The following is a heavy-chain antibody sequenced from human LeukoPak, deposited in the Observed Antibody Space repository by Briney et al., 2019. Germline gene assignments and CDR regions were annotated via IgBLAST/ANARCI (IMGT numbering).Heavy chain of an antibody. CDR1: GFTFSSYS. D-gene: IGHD3-10*01. J-gene: IGHJ4*02. CDR3: ARGSLITMVRGVMYYFDY. Sequence: GGSLRLSCAASGFTFSSYSMNWVRQAPGKGLEWVSSISSSSSYIYYADSVKGRFTISRDNAKNSLYLQMNSLRAEDTAVYYCARGSLITMVRGVMYYFDYWGQGTLVTVS. CDR2: ISSSSSYI. V-gene: IGHV3-21*01.